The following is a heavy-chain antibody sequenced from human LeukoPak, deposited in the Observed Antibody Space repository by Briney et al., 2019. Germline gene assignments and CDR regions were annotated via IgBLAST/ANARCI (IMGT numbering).Heavy chain of an antibody. CDR1: AYTFTSYD. V-gene: IGHV1-8*01. J-gene: IGHJ6*03. Sequence: GASVKVSCKASAYTFTSYDINWVRQATGQGLEWMGWMNPNSGNTGYAQKLQGRVTMTTDTSTSTAYMELRSLRSDDTAVYYCARVRDEGYYYYYYMDVWGKGTTVTVSS. CDR3: ARVRDEGYYYYYYMDV. CDR2: MNPNSGNT.